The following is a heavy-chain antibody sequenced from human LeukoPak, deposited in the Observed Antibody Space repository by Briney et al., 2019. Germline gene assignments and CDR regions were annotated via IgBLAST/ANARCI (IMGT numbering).Heavy chain of an antibody. J-gene: IGHJ6*02. V-gene: IGHV4-34*01. CDR2: INHSGST. CDR1: CGSFSGYY. D-gene: IGHD1-26*01. CDR3: ARGRLVGANTYYYYGMDV. Sequence: SETLSLTCAVYCGSFSGYYWSWIGQPPRKGREWIGEINHSGSTNDNPSLTTRVAISVDTSKNQFSLKLSSVTAADTAVYYCARGRLVGANTYYYYGMDVWGQGTTVTVSS.